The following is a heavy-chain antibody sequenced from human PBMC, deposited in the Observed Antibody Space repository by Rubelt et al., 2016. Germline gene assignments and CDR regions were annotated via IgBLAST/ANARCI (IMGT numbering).Heavy chain of an antibody. D-gene: IGHD6-13*01. CDR1: GFTFSSYA. CDR3: TSSQGVWKY. CDR2: ISYDGSNK. Sequence: VQLVESGGGLVQPGRSLRLSCAASGFTFSSYAMHWVRQAPGKGLEWVAVISYDGSNKYYADSVKGRFTISRDNSKNTLYLQMNSLRAEDTAVYYCTSSQGVWKYWGQGTRVTVSS. V-gene: IGHV3-30*04. J-gene: IGHJ4*02.